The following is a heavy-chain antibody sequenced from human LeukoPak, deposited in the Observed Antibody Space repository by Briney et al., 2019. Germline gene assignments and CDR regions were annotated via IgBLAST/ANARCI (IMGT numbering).Heavy chain of an antibody. CDR2: VKPDGSEK. CDR1: GYNFTKYW. CDR3: ARDRGYYVFDY. Sequence: GESLKISCKGSGYNFTKYWIGWVRQAPGEGLEWVAHVKPDGSEKSYVDSVKGRFTISRDNAQNSLYLQMNSLRAEDTAVYYCARDRGYYVFDYWGQGTLVTVSS. J-gene: IGHJ4*02. D-gene: IGHD3-22*01. V-gene: IGHV3-7*01.